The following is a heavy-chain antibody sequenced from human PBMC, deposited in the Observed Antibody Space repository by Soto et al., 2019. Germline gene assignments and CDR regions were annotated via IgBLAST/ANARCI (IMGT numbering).Heavy chain of an antibody. CDR1: GYTFTSNG. Sequence: ASVKVSCKASGYTFTSNGVNWVRQAPGQGLEWMGWIRSYNNSTNYAQKLQGRVTMTTDTSTNTAYMELRSLRSDDTAVYYCARHGNGDDYWGQGTLVTVSS. CDR2: IRSYNNST. CDR3: ARHGNGDDY. J-gene: IGHJ4*02. V-gene: IGHV1-18*01. D-gene: IGHD2-8*01.